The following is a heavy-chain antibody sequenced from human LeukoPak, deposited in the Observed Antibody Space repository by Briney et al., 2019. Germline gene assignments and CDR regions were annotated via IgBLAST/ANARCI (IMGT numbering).Heavy chain of an antibody. V-gene: IGHV3-30*18. Sequence: PGGSLRLSCAASGFTFSSYGMHWVRQAPGKGLEWVAVISYDGSNKYYADSVKGRFTISRDNSKTTLYLQMNSLRAEDTAVYYCAKDLGGVVVTAIPIDYWGQGTLVTVSS. CDR2: ISYDGSNK. CDR3: AKDLGGVVVTAIPIDY. CDR1: GFTFSSYG. D-gene: IGHD2-21*02. J-gene: IGHJ4*02.